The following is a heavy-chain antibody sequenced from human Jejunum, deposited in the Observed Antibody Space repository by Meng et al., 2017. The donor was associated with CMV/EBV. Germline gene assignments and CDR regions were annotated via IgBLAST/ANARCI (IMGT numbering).Heavy chain of an antibody. Sequence: ASGFTFRTYNMNWVRQAPGKGLEWVSSIDSSSTYIYYADSVRGRFTISRDNAKNSLYLQMNSLRAEDTGVYFCARPLGGHVWSPWGQGTQVTVSS. D-gene: IGHD3-16*01. J-gene: IGHJ4*02. CDR2: IDSSSTYI. CDR1: GFTFRTYN. CDR3: ARPLGGHVWSP. V-gene: IGHV3-21*01.